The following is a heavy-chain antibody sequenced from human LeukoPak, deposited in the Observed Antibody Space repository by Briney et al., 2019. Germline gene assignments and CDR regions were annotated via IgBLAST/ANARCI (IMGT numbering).Heavy chain of an antibody. D-gene: IGHD1-26*01. J-gene: IGHJ4*02. V-gene: IGHV5-51*01. CDR1: GYSFTDYW. CDR3: ARGSIVGSTKNYIDY. Sequence: GESLKISCKGSGYSFTDYWIGWVRQMPGKGLEWMGIIYPGDSDTRYSPSFQGQVTISADRSITTAYLQWSSLKASDTAMYFCARGSIVGSTKNYIDYWGQGTLVTVSS. CDR2: IYPGDSDT.